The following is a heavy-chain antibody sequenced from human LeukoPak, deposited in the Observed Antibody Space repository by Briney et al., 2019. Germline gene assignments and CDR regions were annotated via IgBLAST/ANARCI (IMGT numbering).Heavy chain of an antibody. D-gene: IGHD6-19*01. CDR3: AKGGSGRSYYFDF. CDR1: GFTFDDYA. Sequence: GGSLRLSCAASGFTFDDYAMHRVRQAPGKGLEWVSLISGDGSSTYYADSVKGRFTISRDNSKNSLYLQMNSLSTEDTALYYCAKGGSGRSYYFDFWGQGTLVTVSS. J-gene: IGHJ4*02. V-gene: IGHV3-43*02. CDR2: ISGDGSST.